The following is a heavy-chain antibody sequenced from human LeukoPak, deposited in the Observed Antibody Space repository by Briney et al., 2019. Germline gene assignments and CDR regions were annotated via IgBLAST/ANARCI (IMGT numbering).Heavy chain of an antibody. V-gene: IGHV4-34*01. Sequence: SETLSLTCAVYGGSFSGYYWSWIRQPPGKGLEWIGEINHSGSTNYNPSLKSRVTISVDTSKNQFSLKLSSVTAADTAVYYCARGEPVEEQNYYDSSGYYEKVGYYFDYWGQGTLVTVSS. J-gene: IGHJ4*02. CDR1: GGSFSGYY. CDR2: INHSGST. D-gene: IGHD3-22*01. CDR3: ARGEPVEEQNYYDSSGYYEKVGYYFDY.